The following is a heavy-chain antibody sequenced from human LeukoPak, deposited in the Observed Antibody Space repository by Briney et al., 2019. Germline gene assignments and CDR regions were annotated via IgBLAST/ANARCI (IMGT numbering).Heavy chain of an antibody. J-gene: IGHJ4*02. CDR3: AKNLRSSSHYGIDY. CDR2: ITGSGGDT. D-gene: IGHD4-17*01. CDR1: GFTFSSFA. V-gene: IGHV3-23*01. Sequence: GGSLRLSCTASGFTFSSFAKSWVRQAPGKGLVGVLDITGSGGDTHSADSVRGRFTISRDNSENTLYLQMDSLRVEYTAVYYCAKNLRSSSHYGIDYWGQGTLVTVSS.